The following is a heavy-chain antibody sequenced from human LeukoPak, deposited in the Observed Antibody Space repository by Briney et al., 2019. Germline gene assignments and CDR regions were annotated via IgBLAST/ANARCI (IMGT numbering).Heavy chain of an antibody. CDR3: ASKWLGLNY. D-gene: IGHD6-19*01. CDR1: GDSISSINW. J-gene: IGHJ4*02. Sequence: PSGTLSLTCAVSGDSISSINWWSWVRQPPGKGLEWIGEIYHSGSTNYIPSLKSRVTISVDKSKNQFSLRLSSVTAADTAVYYCASKWLGLNYWGQGTLVTVSS. CDR2: IYHSGST. V-gene: IGHV4-4*02.